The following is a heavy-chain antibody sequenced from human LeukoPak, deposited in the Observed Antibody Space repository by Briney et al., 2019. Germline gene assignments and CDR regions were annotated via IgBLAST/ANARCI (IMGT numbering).Heavy chain of an antibody. CDR2: IYYSGST. Sequence: PSETLSLTCTVSGGSISSYYWSWIRQPPGKGLEWIGYIYYSGSTNYNPSLKSRVTISVDTSKNQFSLKLSSVTAADTAVYYCASTYCSSTSCYAKFDYWGQEPWSPSPQ. J-gene: IGHJ4*01. V-gene: IGHV4-59*08. CDR1: GGSISSYY. CDR3: ASTYCSSTSCYAKFDY. D-gene: IGHD2-2*01.